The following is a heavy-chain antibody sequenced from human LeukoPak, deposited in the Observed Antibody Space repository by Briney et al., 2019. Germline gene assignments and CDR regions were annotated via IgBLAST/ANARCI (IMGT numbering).Heavy chain of an antibody. J-gene: IGHJ4*02. Sequence: ASVKVSCKASGGTFSSYAISWVRQAPGQGLEWMGWINPNSGGTNYAQKFQGRVTMTRDTSISTAYMELSRLRSDDTAVYYCARDPVGYSSGSVDYWGQGTLVTVSS. V-gene: IGHV1-2*02. CDR1: GGTFSSYA. CDR2: INPNSGGT. D-gene: IGHD6-19*01. CDR3: ARDPVGYSSGSVDY.